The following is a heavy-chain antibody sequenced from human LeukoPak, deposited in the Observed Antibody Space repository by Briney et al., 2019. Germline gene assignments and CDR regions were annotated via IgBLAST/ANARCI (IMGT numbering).Heavy chain of an antibody. CDR1: GYTFTSYA. Sequence: ASVKVSCKASGYTFTSYAMHWVRQAPGQRLEWMGWINAGNGNTKYSQKFQGSVTITRDTSASTAYMEMRSLRSEDTAVYYCAREIDRDDYNRFFDYWGQGTLVTVSS. CDR2: INAGNGNT. CDR3: AREIDRDDYNRFFDY. D-gene: IGHD5-24*01. J-gene: IGHJ4*02. V-gene: IGHV1-3*01.